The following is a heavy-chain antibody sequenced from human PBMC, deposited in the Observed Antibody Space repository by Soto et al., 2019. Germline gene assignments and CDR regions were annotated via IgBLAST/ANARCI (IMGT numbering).Heavy chain of an antibody. Sequence: GGSLRLSCAASGFTFSSYSMNWVRQAPGKGLEWVSSISSSSSYIYYADSVKGRFTISRDNAKNSLYLQMNSLRAEDTAVYYCARDVPYCSGGSCYSHYYYMDVWGKGTTVTVSS. CDR3: ARDVPYCSGGSCYSHYYYMDV. CDR1: GFTFSSYS. CDR2: ISSSSSYI. D-gene: IGHD2-15*01. V-gene: IGHV3-21*01. J-gene: IGHJ6*03.